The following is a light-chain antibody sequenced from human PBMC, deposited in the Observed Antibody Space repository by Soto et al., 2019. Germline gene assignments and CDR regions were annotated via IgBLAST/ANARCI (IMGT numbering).Light chain of an antibody. CDR3: QQYMNYAT. V-gene: IGKV1-5*01. CDR1: QSISTW. CDR2: DAS. J-gene: IGKJ1*01. Sequence: DIQMTRSPSTLSAYVGDRVTFTCRASQSISTWLAWYQQKPGKAPKLLIYDASSLQSDVPSRFSGSGSGTEFTLTISALQTDDFASYYCQQYMNYATFGQGTKVEIK.